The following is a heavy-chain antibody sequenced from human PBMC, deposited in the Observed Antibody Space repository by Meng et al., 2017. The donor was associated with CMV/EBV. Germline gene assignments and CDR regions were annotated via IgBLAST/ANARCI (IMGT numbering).Heavy chain of an antibody. J-gene: IGHJ4*02. CDR3: ARGGDVLLWFGEFYLDY. V-gene: IGHV3-74*01. D-gene: IGHD3-10*01. CDR1: FAFSSYW. Sequence: FAFSSYWMHGMRRAPGEELVWVSRINGNGSSTSYANSVKDRFTISRDNAKNTLYLQMNSLRAEDTAVYYCARGGDVLLWFGEFYLDYWGQGTLVTVSS. CDR2: INGNGSST.